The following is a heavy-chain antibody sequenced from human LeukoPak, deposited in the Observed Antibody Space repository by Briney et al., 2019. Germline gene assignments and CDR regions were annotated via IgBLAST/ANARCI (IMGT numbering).Heavy chain of an antibody. CDR2: IKQDGSEK. Sequence: GGSLRLSCAAPGLTFSSYWMSWVRQAPGKGLEWVANIKQDGSEKFYVDSVKGRFTISRDNAKNTLYLQMNSQRAEDTAVYYCARGGFKYNYYDAMDVWGQGTTVTVSS. CDR3: ARGGFKYNYYDAMDV. V-gene: IGHV3-7*01. D-gene: IGHD2-15*01. J-gene: IGHJ6*02. CDR1: GLTFSSYW.